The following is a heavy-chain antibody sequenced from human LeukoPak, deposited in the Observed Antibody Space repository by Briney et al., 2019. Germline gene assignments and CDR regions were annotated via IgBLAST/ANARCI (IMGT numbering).Heavy chain of an antibody. D-gene: IGHD1-1*01. V-gene: IGHV1-3*01. Sequence: GASVKVSCKASGYTFSSYVIHWLRRAPGQRLEWMGWINAGNGDTKYSQKFQGRVSIARDTSANTAYVELSSLRSEDTAIYYCAKDRGGTGDFDYWGLGTLVTVSS. CDR2: INAGNGDT. CDR3: AKDRGGTGDFDY. J-gene: IGHJ4*02. CDR1: GYTFSSYV.